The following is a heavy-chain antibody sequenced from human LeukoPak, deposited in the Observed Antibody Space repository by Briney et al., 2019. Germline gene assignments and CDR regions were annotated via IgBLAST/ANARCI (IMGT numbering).Heavy chain of an antibody. V-gene: IGHV1-18*01. CDR2: ISAYNGNT. D-gene: IGHD3-16*01. CDR3: ARWVGSPRSSYYMDV. CDR1: GYTFTNYG. J-gene: IGHJ6*03. Sequence: ASVKVSCKASGYTFTNYGISWVRQAPGQGLEWMGWISAYNGNTNYAQKLQGRVTMTTDTSTSTAYMELRSLRSDDTAVYYCARWVGSPRSSYYMDVWGKGTTVTVSS.